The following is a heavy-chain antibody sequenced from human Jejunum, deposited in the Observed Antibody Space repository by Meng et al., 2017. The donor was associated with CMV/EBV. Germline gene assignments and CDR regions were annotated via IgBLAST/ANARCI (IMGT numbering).Heavy chain of an antibody. CDR1: FTFGNHG. D-gene: IGHD3-9*01. CDR2: ISGGAINT. J-gene: IGHJ4*02. V-gene: IGHV3-23*01. Sequence: FTFGNHGMSWVRQAPGKGLEWVSSISGGAINTDYADSVNGRFTISRDNSKNTLYLQMNSLRAEDTAVYHCVKYGSHYFDATGFYWLDFWGQGTLVTVSS. CDR3: VKYGSHYFDATGFYWLDF.